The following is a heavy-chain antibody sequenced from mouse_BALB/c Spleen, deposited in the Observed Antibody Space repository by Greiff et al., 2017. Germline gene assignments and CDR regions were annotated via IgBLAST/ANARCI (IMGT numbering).Heavy chain of an antibody. V-gene: IGHV5-9*03. CDR2: ISSGGGNT. J-gene: IGHJ2*01. Sequence: EVQLVESGGGLVKPGGSLKLSCAASGFTFSSYTMSWVRQTPEKRLEWVATISSGGGNTYYPDSVKGRFTISRDNAKNNLYLQMSSLRSEDTALYYCARYGNSVYFDYWGQGTTLTVSS. CDR1: GFTFSSYT. D-gene: IGHD2-1*01. CDR3: ARYGNSVYFDY.